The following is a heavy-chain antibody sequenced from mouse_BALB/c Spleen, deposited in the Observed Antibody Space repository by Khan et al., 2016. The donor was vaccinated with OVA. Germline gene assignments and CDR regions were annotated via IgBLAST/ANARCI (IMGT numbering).Heavy chain of an antibody. D-gene: IGHD3-2*02. J-gene: IGHJ2*01. CDR2: IYPGTDNT. V-gene: IGHV1-76*01. CDR1: GYIFTSYW. Sequence: QVQLKQSGAELVRPGASVKLSCKTSGYIFTSYWIHWVKQRSGQSLEWIARIYPGTDNTYYNENLKDKATLTADKSSSTAYMQLSSLKSEDSAVYFCAREEALYYFDYWGQGTTLTVSS. CDR3: AREEALYYFDY.